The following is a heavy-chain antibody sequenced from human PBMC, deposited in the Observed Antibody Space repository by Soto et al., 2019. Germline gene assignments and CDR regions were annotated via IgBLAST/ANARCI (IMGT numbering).Heavy chain of an antibody. CDR2: IYWDDGK. D-gene: IGHD3-9*01. Sequence: SGPTLVNPTHTLTLTCTFSGFSLSTLGVGGAWIRQPPGKALEWLALIYWDDGKRYSPSLKTRLNITKDTSKNQVVLTLTNVDPVDRGTYYCAHRPAFDIPTRYYLFEGWGGGSRVTVSS. J-gene: IGHJ4*02. V-gene: IGHV2-5*02. CDR1: GFSLSTLGVG. CDR3: AHRPAFDIPTRYYLFEG.